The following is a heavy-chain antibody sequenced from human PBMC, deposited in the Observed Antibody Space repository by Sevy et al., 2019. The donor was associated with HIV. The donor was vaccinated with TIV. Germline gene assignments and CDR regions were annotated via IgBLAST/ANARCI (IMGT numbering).Heavy chain of an antibody. D-gene: IGHD4-17*01. J-gene: IGHJ4*02. V-gene: IGHV3-48*03. Sequence: GGSMRLSCAASGFTFSSYEMNWVRQDPGKGLEWVSYISNSGITISYSDSVRGHLSISRDNARNSLYMQMNSLRAEDTAVYYCARDIPPSATTVANFDYWGQGTLVTVSS. CDR2: ISNSGITI. CDR1: GFTFSSYE. CDR3: ARDIPPSATTVANFDY.